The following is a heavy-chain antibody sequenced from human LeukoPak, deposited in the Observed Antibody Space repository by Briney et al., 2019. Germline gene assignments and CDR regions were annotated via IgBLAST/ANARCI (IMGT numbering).Heavy chain of an antibody. CDR2: INHSGST. V-gene: IGHV4-34*01. D-gene: IGHD3-10*01. Sequence: PWETLSLTCAVYGGSFSGYYWSWIRQPPGKGLEWIGEINHSGSTNYNPSLKSRVTISVDTSKNQFSLKLSSVTAADTAVYYCARVKYYGSGSYSYYYGMDVWGQGTTVTVSS. CDR3: ARVKYYGSGSYSYYYGMDV. J-gene: IGHJ6*02. CDR1: GGSFSGYY.